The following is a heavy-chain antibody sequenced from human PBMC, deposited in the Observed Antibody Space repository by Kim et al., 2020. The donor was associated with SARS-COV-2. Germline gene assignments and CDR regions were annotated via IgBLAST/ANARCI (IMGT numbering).Heavy chain of an antibody. CDR1: GGSISSTSYY. D-gene: IGHD2-15*01. J-gene: IGHJ4*02. CDR3: ARHNGGGSWGY. Sequence: SETLSLTCTVSGGSISSTSYYWGWIRQPPGKGLEWIGSIYYSGSTYYNPSLKSRVTISVDTSKNQFSLKLSSVTAADTAVYYCARHNGGGSWGYWGQGTLVTVSS. V-gene: IGHV4-39*07. CDR2: IYYSGST.